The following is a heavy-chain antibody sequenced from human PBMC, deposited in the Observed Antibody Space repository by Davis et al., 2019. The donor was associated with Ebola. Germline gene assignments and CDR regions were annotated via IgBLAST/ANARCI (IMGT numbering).Heavy chain of an antibody. CDR3: ARDVGNYYGYYYYGMDV. J-gene: IGHJ6*02. CDR1: GGTFSSYA. CDR2: IIPIFGTA. Sequence: SVKVSCKASGGTFSSYAISWVRQAPGQGLEWMGGIIPIFGTANYAQKFQGRVTITADKSTSTAYRELSSLRSEDTAVYYCARDVGNYYGYYYYGMDVWGQGTTVTVSS. V-gene: IGHV1-69*06. D-gene: IGHD3-22*01.